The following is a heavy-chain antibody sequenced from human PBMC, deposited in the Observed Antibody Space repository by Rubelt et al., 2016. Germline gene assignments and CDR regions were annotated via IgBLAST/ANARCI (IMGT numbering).Heavy chain of an antibody. J-gene: IGHJ6*02. CDR2: IYNNGRT. CDR3: ARHFGYSYAFHGLDV. V-gene: IGHV4-59*08. Sequence: GLEWIGYIYNNGRTDYNPSLKSRLTISVDTSKNQFSLKLSSVTAADTAVYYCARHFGYSYAFHGLDVWGQGTTVTVSS. D-gene: IGHD5-18*01.